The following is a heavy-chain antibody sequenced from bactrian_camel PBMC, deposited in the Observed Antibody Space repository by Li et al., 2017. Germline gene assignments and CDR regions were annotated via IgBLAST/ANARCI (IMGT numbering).Heavy chain of an antibody. D-gene: IGHD4*01. V-gene: IGHV3-2*01. CDR1: GFTFNYYY. J-gene: IGHJ4*01. Sequence: HVQLVESGGGLVQPGGSLRLSCAASGFTFNYYYMSWVRQAPGKELEWVSSIYSDVSNTYYADSVKGRFTISRDDAKNTVSLQMNSLKPEDTAVYICVSHRVGAAGQGTQVTVS. CDR2: IYSDVSNT.